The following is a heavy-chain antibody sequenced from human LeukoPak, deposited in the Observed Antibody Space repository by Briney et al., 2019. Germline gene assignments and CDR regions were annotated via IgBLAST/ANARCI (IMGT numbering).Heavy chain of an antibody. J-gene: IGHJ6*02. CDR1: GSTFSSYA. Sequence: GGSLRLSCAASGSTFSSYAMSWVRQAPGKGLEWVSAISGSGGSTYYADSVKGRFTISRDNSKNTLYLQMNSLRAEDTAVYYCAKGIGDFWSGYYSLYYYGMDVWGQGTTVTVSS. CDR2: ISGSGGST. V-gene: IGHV3-23*01. D-gene: IGHD3-3*01. CDR3: AKGIGDFWSGYYSLYYYGMDV.